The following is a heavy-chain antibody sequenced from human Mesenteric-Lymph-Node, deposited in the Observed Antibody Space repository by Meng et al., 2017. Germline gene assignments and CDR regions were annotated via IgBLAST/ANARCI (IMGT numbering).Heavy chain of an antibody. CDR2: INHSGST. D-gene: IGHD3-10*01. Sequence: QVRLQQWGAGLLKPSETLSLTCAVYGGSFSGYYWSWIRQPPGKGLEWIGEINHSGSTNYNPSLKSRVTISVDTSKNQFSLKLSSVTAADTAVYYCARDYYGSGRVDPWGQGTLVTVSS. V-gene: IGHV4-34*01. CDR3: ARDYYGSGRVDP. CDR1: GGSFSGYY. J-gene: IGHJ5*02.